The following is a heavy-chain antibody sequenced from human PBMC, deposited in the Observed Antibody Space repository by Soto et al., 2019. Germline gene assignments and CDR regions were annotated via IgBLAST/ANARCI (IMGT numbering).Heavy chain of an antibody. CDR2: IHYSGST. D-gene: IGHD2-21*02. Sequence: QVQLQESGPGLVKPSQTLSLTCTVSGGSISSGGYYWSWIRQHPGKGLEWIGDIHYSGSTYYNPSLKSRITISVDTSKHQFSLKLRSVPAADTAVYYCARSSPVVTAPWGQGTLVTVSS. V-gene: IGHV4-31*03. CDR3: ARSSPVVTAP. J-gene: IGHJ5*02. CDR1: GGSISSGGYY.